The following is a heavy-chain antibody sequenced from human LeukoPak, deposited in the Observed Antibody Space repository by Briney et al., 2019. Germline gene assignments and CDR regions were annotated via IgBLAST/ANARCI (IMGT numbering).Heavy chain of an antibody. Sequence: PGGSLRLSCAASGFTFSSYSMNWVRQAPGKGLECVSSISSSSSYIYYADSVKGRFTISRDNAKNSLYLQMNSLRAEDTAVYYCARDSGYGLAFDYWGQGTLVTVSS. J-gene: IGHJ4*02. CDR1: GFTFSSYS. CDR2: ISSSSSYI. CDR3: ARDSGYGLAFDY. V-gene: IGHV3-21*01. D-gene: IGHD5-12*01.